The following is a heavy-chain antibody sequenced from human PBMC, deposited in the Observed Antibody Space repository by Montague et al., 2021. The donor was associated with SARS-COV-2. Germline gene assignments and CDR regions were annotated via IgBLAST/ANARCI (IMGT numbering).Heavy chain of an antibody. CDR2: IFYTGSA. CDR1: GGSLNNYY. J-gene: IGHJ5*02. Sequence: SETLSLTCDVSGGSLNNYYWSWIRQPPGKGLEWIGHIFYTGSAYYNPSLKSRVSLSVDTSKNQFSLRLSSVTAADTAVYYCAREDRWNWFDPWGQGTLVIVSS. V-gene: IGHV4-59*12. D-gene: IGHD5-24*01. CDR3: AREDRWNWFDP.